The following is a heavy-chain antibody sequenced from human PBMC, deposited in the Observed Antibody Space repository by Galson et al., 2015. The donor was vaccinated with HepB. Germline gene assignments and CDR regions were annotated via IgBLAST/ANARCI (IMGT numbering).Heavy chain of an antibody. CDR3: AKDPHASHWYFDL. J-gene: IGHJ2*01. V-gene: IGHV3-23*01. CDR1: GFSFSNYA. CDR2: ITSTSDST. Sequence: SLRLSCAASGFSFSNYAMSWVRQVPGKGLEFVAAITSTSDSTYHVDSVKGRFTISRDNSRNTLYLQMNSLRAEDTAIYYCAKDPHASHWYFDLWGRGTLVTVSS.